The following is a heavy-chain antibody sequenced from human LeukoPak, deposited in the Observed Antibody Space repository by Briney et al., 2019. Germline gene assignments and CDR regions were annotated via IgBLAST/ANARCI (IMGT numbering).Heavy chain of an antibody. CDR1: GGSISSYY. V-gene: IGHV4-59*08. CDR2: IYYNGST. J-gene: IGHJ4*02. CDR3: ARHASCSGGSCQVGY. D-gene: IGHD2-15*01. Sequence: SETLSLTCTVSGGSISSYYWSWIRQPPGKGLEWIGYIYYNGSTNYNPSLKSRVTISVDTSKNQFSLKLSSVTAADTAVYYCARHASCSGGSCQVGYWGQGTLVTVSS.